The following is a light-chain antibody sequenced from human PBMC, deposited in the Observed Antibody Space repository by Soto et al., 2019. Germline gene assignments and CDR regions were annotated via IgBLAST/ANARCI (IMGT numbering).Light chain of an antibody. CDR2: DVT. CDR3: GSYTSSTTLV. CDR1: SSDVGGYNS. Sequence: QSALTQPASVSGSPGQSITISCTGTSSDVGGYNSVSWYQQHPGKAPKVMIYDVTNRPSGFSSRFSGSKSGNTASLTISGLQSEDEADYYCGSYTSSTTLVFGGASQLTVL. J-gene: IGLJ7*01. V-gene: IGLV2-14*01.